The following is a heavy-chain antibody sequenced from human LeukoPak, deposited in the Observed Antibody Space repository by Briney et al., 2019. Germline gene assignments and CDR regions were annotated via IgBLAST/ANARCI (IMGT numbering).Heavy chain of an antibody. V-gene: IGHV1-46*01. J-gene: IGHJ4*02. D-gene: IGHD5-12*01. CDR3: ASYFYSGYDGTFDY. Sequence: ASVKVSCKPSGYTLTSFYLHWVRQAPGQGLEWMGIINPSGGSTSYAQKFQGRVTMTRDTSTSTVYMELSSLRSEDTAVYYCASYFYSGYDGTFDYWGQGTLVTVSS. CDR1: GYTLTSFY. CDR2: INPSGGST.